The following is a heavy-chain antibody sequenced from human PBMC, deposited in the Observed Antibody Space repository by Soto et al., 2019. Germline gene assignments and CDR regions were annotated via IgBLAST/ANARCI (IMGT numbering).Heavy chain of an antibody. J-gene: IGHJ4*02. CDR2: INTGNGNT. CDR3: ARDRSYYYDTSGYYSY. CDR1: GYSFTSHF. D-gene: IGHD3-22*01. Sequence: QVQLVQSGAEVKKPGASMKVSCRTSGYSFTSHFIHWVRQAPGQRLEWMGWINTGNGNTRYSENLEGRVTITRATSASTVYRELRSLRSEDTAVYYCARDRSYYYDTSGYYSYWGQGTLVTVSS. V-gene: IGHV1-3*04.